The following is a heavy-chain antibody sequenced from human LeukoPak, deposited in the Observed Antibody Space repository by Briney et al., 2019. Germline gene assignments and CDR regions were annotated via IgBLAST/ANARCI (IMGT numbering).Heavy chain of an antibody. J-gene: IGHJ6*03. Sequence: SETLSLTCTVSGGFISNYYWNWIRQPPGKGLEWIGYIYYSGSTNYNPSLKSRVTISVDTSKNQFSLKLSSVTAADTAVYYCARDRVGQQLVGRNYYYYYMDVWGKGTTVTISS. CDR2: IYYSGST. CDR3: ARDRVGQQLVGRNYYYYYMDV. CDR1: GGFISNYY. V-gene: IGHV4-59*01. D-gene: IGHD6-13*01.